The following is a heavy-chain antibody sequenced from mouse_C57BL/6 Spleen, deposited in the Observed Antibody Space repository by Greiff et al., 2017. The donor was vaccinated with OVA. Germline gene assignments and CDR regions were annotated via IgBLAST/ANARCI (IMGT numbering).Heavy chain of an antibody. CDR1: GYTFTSYW. Sequence: QVQLKQPGAELVKPGASVKLSCKASGYTFTSYWMHWVKQRPGQGLEWIGMIHPNSGSTNYNEKFKSKATLTVDKSSSTAYMQLSSLTSEDSAVYYCARGVDYYAMDDWGQGTSVTVSS. D-gene: IGHD1-1*01. CDR2: IHPNSGST. J-gene: IGHJ4*01. V-gene: IGHV1-64*01. CDR3: ARGVDYYAMDD.